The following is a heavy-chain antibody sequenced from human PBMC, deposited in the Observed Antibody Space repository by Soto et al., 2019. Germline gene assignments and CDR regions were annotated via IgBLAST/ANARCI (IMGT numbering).Heavy chain of an antibody. CDR2: IYYSGST. J-gene: IGHJ4*02. Sequence: PSETLSLTCAVYGGSFSGSYWSWIRQPPGKGLEWIGYIYYSGSTNYNPSLKSRVTISVDTSKNQVSLKLSSVTAADTAVYYCARDSPASSGWTYYFDYWGQGTLVTVSS. CDR3: ARDSPASSGWTYYFDY. D-gene: IGHD6-19*01. CDR1: GGSFSGSY. V-gene: IGHV4-59*01.